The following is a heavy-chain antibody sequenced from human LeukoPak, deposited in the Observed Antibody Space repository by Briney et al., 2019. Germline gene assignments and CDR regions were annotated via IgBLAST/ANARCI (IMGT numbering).Heavy chain of an antibody. D-gene: IGHD2-15*01. Sequence: SQTLSLTCTVSGGSISSGDYYWSWSRQPPGKGLEWIGYIYYSGSTYYNPSLKSRVTIPVDTSKNQSSLQLSSVTAADTAVSYCARAGSSAYYYYMDVWGKGTTVTVSS. CDR3: ARAGSSAYYYYMDV. V-gene: IGHV4-30-4*08. J-gene: IGHJ6*03. CDR1: GGSISSGDYY. CDR2: IYYSGST.